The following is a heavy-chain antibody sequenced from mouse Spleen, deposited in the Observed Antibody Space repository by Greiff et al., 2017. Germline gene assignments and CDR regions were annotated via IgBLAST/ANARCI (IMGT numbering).Heavy chain of an antibody. CDR2: INPSSGYT. V-gene: IGHV1-4*01. D-gene: IGHD2-2*01. CDR3: ARLGYYDAMDY. Sequence: VQLQQSGAELSRPGASVKMSCKASGYTFTSYTMHWVKQRPGQGLEWIGYINPSSGYTKYNQKFKDKATLTADKSSSTAYMQLSSLTSEDSAVYYCARLGYYDAMDYWGQGTSVTVSS. CDR1: GYTFTSYT. J-gene: IGHJ4*01.